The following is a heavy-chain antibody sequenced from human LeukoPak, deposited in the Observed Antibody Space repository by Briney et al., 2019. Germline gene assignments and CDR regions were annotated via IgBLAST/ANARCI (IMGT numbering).Heavy chain of an antibody. V-gene: IGHV1-46*03. CDR1: GYTFTSYY. Sequence: ASVKVSCKASGYTFTSYYIHWVRQAPGQGLEWMGIINPSGGSSSYAQKFQGRVTMTRDTSTSTVYMELSSLRSEDTAVHYCASWDDYPYYFDYWGQGTLVTVSS. J-gene: IGHJ4*02. CDR3: ASWDDYPYYFDY. CDR2: INPSGGSS. D-gene: IGHD4-11*01.